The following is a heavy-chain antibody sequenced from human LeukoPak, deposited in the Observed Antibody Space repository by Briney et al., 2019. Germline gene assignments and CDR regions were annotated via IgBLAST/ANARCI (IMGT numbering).Heavy chain of an antibody. V-gene: IGHV4-4*07. D-gene: IGHD5-18*01. Sequence: PSETLSLTCSVSGASISAYHWSWIRQPAGKGLEWIGRIYSSGRTNYIPSLKSRLTMSVDTSKNQFSLKLNSVTAADTAVHYCARDYSYPDYWGQGTLVTVSS. CDR3: ARDYSYPDY. CDR1: GASISAYH. J-gene: IGHJ4*02. CDR2: IYSSGRT.